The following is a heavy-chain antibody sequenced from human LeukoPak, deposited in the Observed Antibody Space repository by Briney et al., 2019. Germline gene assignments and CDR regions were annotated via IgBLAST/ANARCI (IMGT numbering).Heavy chain of an antibody. CDR2: IYYSGST. V-gene: IGHV4-39*01. D-gene: IGHD3-9*01. CDR1: GGSISSSSYY. Sequence: SETLPLTCTVSGGSISSSSYYWGWIRQPPGKGLEWIGSIYYSGSTYYNPSLKSRFTISVDTSKNQFSLKLSSVTAADTAVYYCARENFDYAYYFDYWGQGTLVTVSS. CDR3: ARENFDYAYYFDY. J-gene: IGHJ4*02.